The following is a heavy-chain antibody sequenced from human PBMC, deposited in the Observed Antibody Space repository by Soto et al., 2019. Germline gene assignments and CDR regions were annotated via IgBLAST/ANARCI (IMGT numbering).Heavy chain of an antibody. CDR3: ARGSGRGLVEHKLGHNWFDP. V-gene: IGHV4-34*01. D-gene: IGHD6-13*01. Sequence: SETLSLTCAVYGGSFSGYYWSWIRQPPGKGLEWIGEINHSGSTNYNPSLKSRVTISVDTSKNQFSLKLSSVTAADTAVYYCARGSGRGLVEHKLGHNWFDPWGQGTMVTVSS. CDR2: INHSGST. CDR1: GGSFSGYY. J-gene: IGHJ5*02.